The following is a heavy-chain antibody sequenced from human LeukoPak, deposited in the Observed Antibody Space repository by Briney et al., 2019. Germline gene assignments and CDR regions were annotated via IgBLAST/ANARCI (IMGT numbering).Heavy chain of an antibody. CDR1: GFTFSSYG. V-gene: IGHV3-30*02. CDR3: AKDRARGGSSWHFYYYYYYMDV. D-gene: IGHD6-13*01. CDR2: IRYDGSNK. J-gene: IGHJ6*03. Sequence: GGSLRLSCAASGFTFSSYGMHWVRQAPGKGLEWVAFIRYDGSNKYYADSVKGRFTISRDNSKNTLYLQMNSLRAEDTAVYYCAKDRARGGSSWHFYYYYYYMDVWGKGTTVTISS.